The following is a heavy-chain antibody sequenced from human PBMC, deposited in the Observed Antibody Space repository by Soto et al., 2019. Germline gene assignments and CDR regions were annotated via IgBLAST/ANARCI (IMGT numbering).Heavy chain of an antibody. V-gene: IGHV3-74*01. CDR3: ANYYDPPARAGGMDV. CDR2: INSDGSST. J-gene: IGHJ6*02. CDR1: GFTFSSYW. Sequence: EVQLVESGGGLVQPGGSLRLSCAASGFTFSSYWMHWVRQAPGKGLVWVSRINSDGSSTSHADSVKGRFTISRDNAKNTLYLQMNSLRAEDTAVYYCANYYDPPARAGGMDVWGQGTTVTVSS. D-gene: IGHD3-22*01.